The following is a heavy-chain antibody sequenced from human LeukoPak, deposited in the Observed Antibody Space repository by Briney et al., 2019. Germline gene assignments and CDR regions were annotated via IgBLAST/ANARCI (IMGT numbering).Heavy chain of an antibody. D-gene: IGHD2-21*02. J-gene: IGHJ4*02. Sequence: NSSQTLSLTCTVSGGSISSGSYYWSWIRQPAGKGLEWIGRIYTSGSTDYNPSLKSRVTISLDTSKNQFSLKLSSVTAADTAVYYCARVVVGDPDYIVVVTDYYFDYWGQGTLVTVSS. CDR2: IYTSGST. CDR1: GGSISSGSYY. V-gene: IGHV4-61*02. CDR3: ARVVVGDPDYIVVVTDYYFDY.